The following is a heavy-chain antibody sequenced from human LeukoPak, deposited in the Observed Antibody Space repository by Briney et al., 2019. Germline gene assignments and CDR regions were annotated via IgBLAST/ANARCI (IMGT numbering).Heavy chain of an antibody. CDR1: GYTFPGYY. J-gene: IGHJ6*03. Sequence: ASVKVSCKASGYTFPGYYLHGERQAPGQGLEWMGCVNPNSGDTNYAQKFQGSVTMTRDTSISTVYMELSRLRSDDTAVYYCARGNALRNYMDVWGKGTTVTISS. V-gene: IGHV1-2*02. CDR2: VNPNSGDT. CDR3: ARGNALRNYMDV. D-gene: IGHD1-14*01.